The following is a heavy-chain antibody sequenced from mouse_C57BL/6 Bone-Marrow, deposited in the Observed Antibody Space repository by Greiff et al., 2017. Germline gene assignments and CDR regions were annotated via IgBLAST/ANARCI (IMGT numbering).Heavy chain of an antibody. CDR1: GYTFTSYW. Sequence: QVQLQQPGAELVRPGTSVKLSCKASGYTFTSYWMHWVKQRPGQGLEWIGVIDPSDSYTNYNQQFKGKATLTVDTSSSTAYMQLSSLTSEDSAVYYGARGDYYGSSYRYFDVWGTGTTVTVSS. D-gene: IGHD1-1*01. J-gene: IGHJ1*03. V-gene: IGHV1-59*01. CDR3: ARGDYYGSSYRYFDV. CDR2: IDPSDSYT.